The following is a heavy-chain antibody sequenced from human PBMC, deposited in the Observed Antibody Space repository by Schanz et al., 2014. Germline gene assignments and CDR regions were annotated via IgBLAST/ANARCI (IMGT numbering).Heavy chain of an antibody. D-gene: IGHD6-13*01. V-gene: IGHV3-23*04. CDR2: ISASGGST. CDR1: GFTVSSDH. CDR3: ARVRRRIATPSTPSFRNYYYYAMDV. J-gene: IGHJ6*02. Sequence: EVQLVESGGGFVQPGGSLGLSCVVSGFTVSSDHMSWVRQAPGKGLEWVSTISASGGSTYYADSVKGRFTISRDNSKNTLYLQMNSLRAEDTSVYFCARVRRRIATPSTPSFRNYYYYAMDVWGQGTTVIVSS.